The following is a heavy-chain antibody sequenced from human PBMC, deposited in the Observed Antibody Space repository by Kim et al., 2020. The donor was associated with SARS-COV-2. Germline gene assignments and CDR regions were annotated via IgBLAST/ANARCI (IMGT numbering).Heavy chain of an antibody. V-gene: IGHV4-31*03. CDR2: IYYSGST. Sequence: SETLSLTCTVSGGSISSGGYYWSWIRQHPGKGLEWIGYIYYSGSTYYNPSLKSRVTISVDTSKNQFSLKLSSVTAADTAVYYCARDRMPSIGLRRPQYYYDSSGYRDNDAFDIWGQGTMVTVSS. CDR1: GGSISSGGYY. CDR3: ARDRMPSIGLRRPQYYYDSSGYRDNDAFDI. D-gene: IGHD3-22*01. J-gene: IGHJ3*02.